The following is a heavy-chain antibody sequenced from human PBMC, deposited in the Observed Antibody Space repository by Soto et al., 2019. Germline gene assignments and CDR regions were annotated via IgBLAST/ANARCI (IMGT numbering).Heavy chain of an antibody. Sequence: SETLSLTCTVSGGSISSYYWSWIRQPPGKGLEWIGYIYYSGSTNYNPSLKSRVTISVDTSKNQFSLKLSSVTAADTAVYYCARDRGVATMTDAFDIWGQGTMVTVSS. J-gene: IGHJ3*02. CDR3: ARDRGVATMTDAFDI. V-gene: IGHV4-59*01. D-gene: IGHD5-12*01. CDR1: GGSISSYY. CDR2: IYYSGST.